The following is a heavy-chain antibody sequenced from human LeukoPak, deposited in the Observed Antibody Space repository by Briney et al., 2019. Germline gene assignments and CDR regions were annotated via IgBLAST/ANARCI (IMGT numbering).Heavy chain of an antibody. CDR3: AREAGRSSSWYHFDY. Sequence: SEKVSCKASVGTFSSYAISWVRQAPGQGLEWMGGIIPIFGTASYAQKFQGRVTITADESTSTAYMELSSLRSEDTAVYYCAREAGRSSSWYHFDYWGQGTLVTVSS. CDR1: VGTFSSYA. V-gene: IGHV1-69*13. CDR2: IIPIFGTA. D-gene: IGHD6-13*01. J-gene: IGHJ4*02.